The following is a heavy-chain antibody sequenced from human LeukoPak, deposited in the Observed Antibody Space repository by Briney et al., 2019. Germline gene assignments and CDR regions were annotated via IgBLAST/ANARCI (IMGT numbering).Heavy chain of an antibody. V-gene: IGHV3-23*01. Sequence: GGSLRLSCAASGFSFSNYALSWVRQAPGKGLEWVSTISGSGVTTFYADSVKGRFTISRDNSKSTLYLQMNNLRAEDTAVYYFAKLGREADYYYYYVDVWGKGPTVTVSS. J-gene: IGHJ6*03. CDR1: GFSFSNYA. D-gene: IGHD1-26*01. CDR2: ISGSGVTT. CDR3: AKLGREADYYYYYVDV.